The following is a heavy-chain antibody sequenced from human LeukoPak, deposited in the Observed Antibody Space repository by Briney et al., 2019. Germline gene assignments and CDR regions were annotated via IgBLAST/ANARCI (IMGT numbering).Heavy chain of an antibody. CDR1: GFTFSSYE. CDR3: AKKYFSTTSCLFGN. CDR2: ISSSGTTI. V-gene: IGHV3-48*03. J-gene: IGHJ4*02. D-gene: IGHD2-2*01. Sequence: GGSLRRSCAASGFTFSSYEMNWVRQAPGKGLQWVSDISSSGTTIYYADSVKGRFTITRDNAKNSLYLQMNSLRAETLVVYYRAKKYFSTTSCLFGNLGQGTLV.